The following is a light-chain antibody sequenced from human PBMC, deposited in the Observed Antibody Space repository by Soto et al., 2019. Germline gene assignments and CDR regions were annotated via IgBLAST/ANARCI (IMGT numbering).Light chain of an antibody. CDR3: QHYNSYPEA. CDR2: GAS. V-gene: IGKV1-39*01. J-gene: IGKJ1*01. Sequence: DIQMTQSPSSLSASVGDRVTITFRASQSISSYLNWYQQRPGKAPKVLIYGASTLQSGVPSRFSGSGSGTEFTLTISSLQPDDFATYYCQHYNSYPEAFGQGTKVDI. CDR1: QSISSY.